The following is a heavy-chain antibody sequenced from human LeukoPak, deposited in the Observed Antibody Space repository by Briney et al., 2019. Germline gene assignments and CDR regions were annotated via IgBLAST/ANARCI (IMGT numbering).Heavy chain of an antibody. J-gene: IGHJ4*02. CDR1: GGSINSHSYY. Sequence: SETLSLTCTVSGGSINSHSYYWGWIRQPPGKGLEWIGSVYYDGTSYSNPSLKSRVAVFVDTSRDQFSLDLSFVTAADTALYYCVRHISTNTGYFDSCGQGTLVTVSS. CDR2: VYYDGTS. D-gene: IGHD5-24*01. V-gene: IGHV4-39*01. CDR3: VRHISTNTGYFDS.